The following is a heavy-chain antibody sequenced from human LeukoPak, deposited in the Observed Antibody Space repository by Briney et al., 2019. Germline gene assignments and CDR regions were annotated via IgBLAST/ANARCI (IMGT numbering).Heavy chain of an antibody. Sequence: VASVKVSCKASGYTFTSYYMHWVRQAPGQGLEWMGIINPSGGSTSYAQKFQGRVTMTRDTSTSTVYMELSSLRSEDTAVYYCARGEVVVGYCSGGSCYGSDYWGQGTLVTVSS. CDR1: GYTFTSYY. CDR2: INPSGGST. V-gene: IGHV1-46*01. CDR3: ARGEVVVGYCSGGSCYGSDY. J-gene: IGHJ4*02. D-gene: IGHD2-15*01.